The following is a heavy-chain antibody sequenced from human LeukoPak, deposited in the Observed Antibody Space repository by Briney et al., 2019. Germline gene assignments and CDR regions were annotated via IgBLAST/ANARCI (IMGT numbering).Heavy chain of an antibody. J-gene: IGHJ4*02. CDR3: TRPKDSGSHLFLFDY. V-gene: IGHV1-46*01. D-gene: IGHD1-26*01. CDR1: GYTFTSYY. Sequence: ASVTVSCKASGYTFTSYYMHWVRQAPGQGREGMGIINPSYGSTNYAQKFQGTVTMTMDRSRSTVYLELSSLRSEDTAVYYCTRPKDSGSHLFLFDYWGQGTLVTVSS. CDR2: INPSYGST.